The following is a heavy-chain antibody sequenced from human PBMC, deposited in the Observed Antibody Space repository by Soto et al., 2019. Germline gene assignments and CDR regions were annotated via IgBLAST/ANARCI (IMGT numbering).Heavy chain of an antibody. D-gene: IGHD3-22*01. Sequence: PGGSLRLSCAASGFTVSSNYMSWIRQPPGKGLEWIGYIYYGGSTYYNPSLQSRVTMSVDRSRNQFSLKLNSVTAADTAVYYCARVRREYDNSGPVDYWGQGTLLTVSS. CDR1: GFTVSSNY. J-gene: IGHJ4*02. CDR2: IYYGGST. CDR3: ARVRREYDNSGPVDY. V-gene: IGHV4-59*04.